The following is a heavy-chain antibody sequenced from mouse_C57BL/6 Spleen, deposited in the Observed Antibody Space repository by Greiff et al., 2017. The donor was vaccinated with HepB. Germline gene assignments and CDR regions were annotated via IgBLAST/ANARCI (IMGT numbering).Heavy chain of an antibody. V-gene: IGHV1-50*01. J-gene: IGHJ3*01. CDR3: ARSGVGPAWFAY. CDR1: GYTFTSYW. CDR2: IDPSDSYT. Sequence: QVQLQQPGAELVKPGASVKLSCKASGYTFTSYWMQWVNQRPGQGLEWIGEIDPSDSYTNYNQKFKGKATLTVDTSASTAYMQLSSLTSEDSAVYYCARSGVGPAWFAYWGQGTLVTVSA. D-gene: IGHD4-1*01.